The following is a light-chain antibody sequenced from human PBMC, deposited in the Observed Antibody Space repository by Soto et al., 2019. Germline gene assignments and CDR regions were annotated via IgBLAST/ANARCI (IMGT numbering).Light chain of an antibody. CDR3: QQYYTYPLN. J-gene: IGKJ4*01. CDR1: QSINNW. Sequence: DVQMTQSPSSLSASVGDRVTITCRASQSINNWLAWYQQKPGKAPKFLIYDASTLETRVPSRFSGSASGTEFTLTISGLQPEDVASYYCQQYYTYPLNFGGGTMVELK. CDR2: DAS. V-gene: IGKV1-5*01.